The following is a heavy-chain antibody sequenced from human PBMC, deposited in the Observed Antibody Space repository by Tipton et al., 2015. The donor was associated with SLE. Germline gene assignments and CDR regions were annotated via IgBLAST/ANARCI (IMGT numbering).Heavy chain of an antibody. CDR1: AFTFSSYW. CDR3: ARDGTYYDFWTGWGNYFDP. V-gene: IGHV3-7*01. D-gene: IGHD3-3*01. Sequence: SLRLSCLDSAFTFSSYWMTWVRQAPGKGLEWVANINQDGSVKYSVDSVKGRFIISRDNARKSLYLQMNSLRAEDSAVYYCARDGTYYDFWTGWGNYFDPWGQGTLVTVSS. J-gene: IGHJ5*02. CDR2: INQDGSVK.